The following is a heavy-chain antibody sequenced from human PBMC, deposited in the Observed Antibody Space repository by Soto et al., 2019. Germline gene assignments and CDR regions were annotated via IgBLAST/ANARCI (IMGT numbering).Heavy chain of an antibody. Sequence: EVQLLESGGGLVQPGDSLRLSCTASGLTFSSHAMSWVRRAPGKGLEWVSTITRSGDKAYYADSVKGRFTNSRDNCKNTLYMQMSSLRAYDTAVYYCALSGFGGLDYLGQGNLVTVSS. V-gene: IGHV3-23*01. CDR2: ITRSGDKA. CDR1: GLTFSSHA. D-gene: IGHD3-10*01. CDR3: ALSGFGGLDY. J-gene: IGHJ4*02.